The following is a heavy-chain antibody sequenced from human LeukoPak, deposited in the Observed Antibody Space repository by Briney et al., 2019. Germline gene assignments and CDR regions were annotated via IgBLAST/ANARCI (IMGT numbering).Heavy chain of an antibody. CDR3: ATDSGSYNPFNY. Sequence: SETLSLTCTVSGGSISSYYWSWIRQPPGKGLEWIGFIYYSGSTNYNPSLKSRVTISVDTSKNQFSLKLSSVTAADTAVYYCATDSGSYNPFNYWGQGTLVTVSS. V-gene: IGHV4-59*01. J-gene: IGHJ4*02. CDR1: GGSISSYY. CDR2: IYYSGST. D-gene: IGHD1-26*01.